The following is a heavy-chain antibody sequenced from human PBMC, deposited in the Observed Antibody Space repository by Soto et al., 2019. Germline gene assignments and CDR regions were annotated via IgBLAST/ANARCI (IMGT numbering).Heavy chain of an antibody. Sequence: QVQLVESGGGVVQPGRSLRLSCAASGFTFSSYGMHWVRQAPGKGLEWVAVIWYDGSNKYYADSVKGRFTISRDNSKKTLYLQMNILRAEDTAVDYCARAGWFGELSYYYYGMDVWGQVTTVTVSS. CDR2: IWYDGSNK. CDR3: ARAGWFGELSYYYYGMDV. CDR1: GFTFSSYG. V-gene: IGHV3-33*01. D-gene: IGHD3-10*01. J-gene: IGHJ6*02.